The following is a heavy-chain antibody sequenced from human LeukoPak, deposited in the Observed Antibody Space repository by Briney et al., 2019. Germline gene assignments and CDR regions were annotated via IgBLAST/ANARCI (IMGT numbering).Heavy chain of an antibody. CDR3: AKDPDRRLSIAARPRYFDY. J-gene: IGHJ4*02. CDR2: ISGSGGST. V-gene: IGHV3-23*01. Sequence: PGGSLRLTCAASGFTFSSYAMSWVRQAPGKGLEWVSAISGSGGSTYYADSVKGRFTISRDNSKNTLYLQMNSLRAEDTAVYYCAKDPDRRLSIAARPRYFDYWGQGTLVTVSS. CDR1: GFTFSSYA. D-gene: IGHD6-6*01.